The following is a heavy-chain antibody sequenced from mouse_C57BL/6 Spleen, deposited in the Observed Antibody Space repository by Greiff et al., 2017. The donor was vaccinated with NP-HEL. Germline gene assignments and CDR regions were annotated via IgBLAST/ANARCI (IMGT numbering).Heavy chain of an antibody. CDR1: GYTFTGYW. J-gene: IGHJ2*01. Sequence: VQLQQSGAELMKPGASVKLSCKATGYTFTGYWIEWVKQRPGHGLEWIGEILPGSGSTNYNEKFKGKATFTADTSSNTAYMQLSSLTTEDSAIYYWARGGLLYGSSSYYFDYWGQGTTLTVSS. D-gene: IGHD1-1*01. CDR3: ARGGLLYGSSSYYFDY. V-gene: IGHV1-9*01. CDR2: ILPGSGST.